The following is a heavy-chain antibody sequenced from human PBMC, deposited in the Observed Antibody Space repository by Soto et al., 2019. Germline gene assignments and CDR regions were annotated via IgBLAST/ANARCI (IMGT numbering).Heavy chain of an antibody. CDR1: GYTFTSYY. J-gene: IGHJ4*02. Sequence: VASVKVSCKASGYTFTSYYMHWVRQAPGQGLEWMGIINPSGGSTSYAQKFQGRVTMTRDTSTSTVYMELSSLRSEDTAVYYCARSTPVMENVRGITPFDYWGQGTLVTVSS. V-gene: IGHV1-46*01. CDR2: INPSGGST. D-gene: IGHD1-20*01. CDR3: ARSTPVMENVRGITPFDY.